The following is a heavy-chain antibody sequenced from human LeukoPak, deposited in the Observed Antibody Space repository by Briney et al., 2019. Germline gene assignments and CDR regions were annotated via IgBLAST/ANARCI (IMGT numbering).Heavy chain of an antibody. CDR3: AKVPVSFYGGSYYFDY. CDR2: ISHDVNNK. Sequence: PGRSLRLSCAASGFTFSSYGMHWVRQAPGKGLEWVAFISHDVNNKYYADSVKGRFTISRDNSKSALYLQVDSLRAEDTAVYYCAKVPVSFYGGSYYFDYWGQGTLVTVSS. D-gene: IGHD3-16*01. J-gene: IGHJ4*02. CDR1: GFTFSSYG. V-gene: IGHV3-30*18.